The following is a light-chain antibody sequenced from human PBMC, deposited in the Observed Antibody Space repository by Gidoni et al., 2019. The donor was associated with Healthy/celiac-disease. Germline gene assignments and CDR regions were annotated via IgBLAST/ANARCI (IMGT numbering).Light chain of an antibody. J-gene: IGLJ1*01. CDR1: RSNIGSNT. CDR3: AAWDDSLNGPSYV. V-gene: IGLV1-44*01. Sequence: QSVLTQPPSASGTPVQRVTISCSGSRSNIGSNTVHWDLQLPGTAPKLLIYSNNPRPSGVPDRFSGTKSGTSASLAISGLQSEDEADYYCAAWDDSLNGPSYVFGTGTKVTVL. CDR2: SNN.